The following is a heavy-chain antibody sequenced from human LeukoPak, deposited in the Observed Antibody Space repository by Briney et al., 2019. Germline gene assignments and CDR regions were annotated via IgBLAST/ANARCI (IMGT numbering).Heavy chain of an antibody. Sequence: SETLSLTCTVSGASINRGTHYWSWVRQAAGKGLEWLGRVYATGNTNYNPSLWSRLSISIGTSRNQFSLRLSSVTAADTAIYYCARDRSYYSDTGADYWGQGTVVTVSS. D-gene: IGHD3-22*01. V-gene: IGHV4-61*02. CDR2: VYATGNT. CDR1: GASINRGTHY. CDR3: ARDRSYYSDTGADY. J-gene: IGHJ4*02.